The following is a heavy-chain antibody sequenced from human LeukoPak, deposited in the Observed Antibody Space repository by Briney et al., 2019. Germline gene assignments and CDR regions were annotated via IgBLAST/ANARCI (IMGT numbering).Heavy chain of an antibody. D-gene: IGHD4-17*01. CDR2: IYTSGST. CDR1: GGSISSGSYY. J-gene: IGHJ4*02. CDR3: ARVYGDSTGVDY. V-gene: IGHV4-61*02. Sequence: PSETLSLNCTVSGGSISSGSYYWSWIRQPAGKGLEWIGRIYTSGSTNYNPSLKSRVTISVDTSKNQFSLKLSSVTAADTAVYYCARVYGDSTGVDYWGQGTLVTVSS.